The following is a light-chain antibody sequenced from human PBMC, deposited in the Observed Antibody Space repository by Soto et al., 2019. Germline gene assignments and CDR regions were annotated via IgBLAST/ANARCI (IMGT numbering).Light chain of an antibody. J-gene: IGKJ1*01. CDR3: QHYSTGLWT. Sequence: EIVMTQSPATLSVSPGERATLSCRASQSVSTKLAWYQQKPGQGPRLLIYGASTRATGIPARFSGSGSGTEFTLTITSLQSEDFALYYCQHYSTGLWTFAQGTKGEIK. V-gene: IGKV3-15*01. CDR2: GAS. CDR1: QSVSTK.